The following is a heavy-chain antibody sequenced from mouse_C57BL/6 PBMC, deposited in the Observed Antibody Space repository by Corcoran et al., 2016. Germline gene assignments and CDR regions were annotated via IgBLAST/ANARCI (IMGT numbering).Heavy chain of an antibody. CDR2: INTYSGVP. CDR1: GYTFTTYG. J-gene: IGHJ4*01. D-gene: IGHD2-4*01. Sequence: QIQLVQSGPELKKPGETVKISCKASGYTFTTYGMRWVKQAPGKGLKWMGWINTYSGVPTYADDFKGRFAFSLETSASTAYLQSNNLKNEDTATYFCARNDYADAKDYWGQGTSVTVSS. CDR3: ARNDYADAKDY. V-gene: IGHV9-3*01.